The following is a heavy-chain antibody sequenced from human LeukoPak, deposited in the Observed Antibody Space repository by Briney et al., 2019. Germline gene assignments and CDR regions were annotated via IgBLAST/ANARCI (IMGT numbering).Heavy chain of an antibody. CDR2: IYYSGST. J-gene: IGHJ4*02. D-gene: IGHD5-12*01. CDR1: GGSFSGYY. V-gene: IGHV4-34*01. CDR3: ARAKGRGYGYFDY. Sequence: SETLSLTCAVYGGSFSGYYWSWIRQPPGKGLEWIGSIYYSGSTNYNPSLKSRVTISVDTSKNQFSLQLNSVTPEDTAVYYCARAKGRGYGYFDYWGQGTLVTVSS.